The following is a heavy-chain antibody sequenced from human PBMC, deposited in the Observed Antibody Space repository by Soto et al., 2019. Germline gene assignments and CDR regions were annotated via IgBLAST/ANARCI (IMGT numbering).Heavy chain of an antibody. CDR2: IWYDGSNK. J-gene: IGHJ6*02. D-gene: IGHD3-10*01. CDR3: ASLYGSGSDYYYYGMDV. Sequence: QVQLVESGGGVVQPGRSLRLSCAASGFTFSSYGMHWVRQAPGKGLEWVAVIWYDGSNKYYTDSVKGRFTISRDKSKNTLYLQINSLRSEDTALYYCASLYGSGSDYYYYGMDVWGQGTTVTVSS. CDR1: GFTFSSYG. V-gene: IGHV3-33*01.